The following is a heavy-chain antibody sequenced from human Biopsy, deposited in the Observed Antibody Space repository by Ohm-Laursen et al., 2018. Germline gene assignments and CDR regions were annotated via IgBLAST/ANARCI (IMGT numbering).Heavy chain of an antibody. D-gene: IGHD3-3*01. CDR2: ISWNGPLK. V-gene: IGHV3-9*01. J-gene: IGHJ6*02. CDR1: GFKFHDYA. Sequence: SLRLSCTASGFKFHDYAMHWVRQVPGKGLEWVAGISWNGPLKLYADSVKGRFTISRDNTKKILFLQMNSLRLEDTALYYCAKEAGVMEWRGMDVWGQGTTVTVSS. CDR3: AKEAGVMEWRGMDV.